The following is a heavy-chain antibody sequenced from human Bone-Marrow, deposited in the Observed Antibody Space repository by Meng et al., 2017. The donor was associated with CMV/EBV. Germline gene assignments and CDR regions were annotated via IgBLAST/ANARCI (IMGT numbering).Heavy chain of an antibody. Sequence: FSSYAISWVRQAPGQGLEWMGGFIPILGIANYAQKFPGRVTITADKSTSTAYMELSSLRSEDTAVYYCARVRCSSTSCYTGLDYFDYWGQGTLVTVSS. J-gene: IGHJ4*02. D-gene: IGHD2-2*02. V-gene: IGHV1-69*10. CDR1: FSSYA. CDR3: ARVRCSSTSCYTGLDYFDY. CDR2: FIPILGIA.